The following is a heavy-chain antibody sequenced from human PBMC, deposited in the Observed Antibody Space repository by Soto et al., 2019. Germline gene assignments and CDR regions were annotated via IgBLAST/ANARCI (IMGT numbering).Heavy chain of an antibody. D-gene: IGHD6-19*01. J-gene: IGHJ5*02. Sequence: QVQLVESGGGVVQPGASLQVACAASGFTVATTGMHWVRQAPGKGLEWVAMISHSGTSKVYIDSVQGRFTISRDNARNNLYLQMSSLRPEDTAIYYCAKDWGSSGWFNWFNPLGQGVLVTVSS. CDR3: AKDWGSSGWFNWFNP. CDR2: ISHSGTSK. CDR1: GFTVATTG. V-gene: IGHV3-30*18.